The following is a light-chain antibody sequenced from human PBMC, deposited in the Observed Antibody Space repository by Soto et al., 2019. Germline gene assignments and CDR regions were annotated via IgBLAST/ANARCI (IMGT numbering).Light chain of an antibody. Sequence: DIVLTQAPDNLSLSPGESATLSCRVSQFTNGKYVAWYQQRHGLPPRLLVYGASKRAPGIPDRFRSSGSGSEFTLTISAVEPEDFAVYFCQHFGSSPPVTFGQGTRLDIK. CDR2: GAS. J-gene: IGKJ5*01. CDR3: QHFGSSPPVT. CDR1: QFTNGKY. V-gene: IGKV3-20*01.